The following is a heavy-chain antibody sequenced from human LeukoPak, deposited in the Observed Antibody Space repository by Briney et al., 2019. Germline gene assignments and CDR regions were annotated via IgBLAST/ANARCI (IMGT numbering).Heavy chain of an antibody. CDR2: IHYSGST. V-gene: IGHV4-39*01. Sequence: WETLSLTCSVSGGSISSSNYYWGWIRQPPGKGLEWIGSIHYSGSTFYNPSLESRVTISVDTSKNQFSLKLTSVTASDSAVYYCARRGMAVAGAGNYYFDYWGQGALVTVSS. CDR1: GGSISSSNYY. CDR3: ARRGMAVAGAGNYYFDY. D-gene: IGHD6-19*01. J-gene: IGHJ4*02.